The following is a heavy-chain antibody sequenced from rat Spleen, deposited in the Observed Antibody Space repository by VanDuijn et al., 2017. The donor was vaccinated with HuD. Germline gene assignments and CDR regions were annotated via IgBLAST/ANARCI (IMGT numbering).Heavy chain of an antibody. V-gene: IGHV5-20*01. Sequence: EVQLVESGGGLVQPGRSLKLSCAASGFSFSDYYMAWVRQAPTKGLEWVASISYDGGNTYYRDSVKGRFTISRDNAKSSLYLLMDSLRSEDTATYYCAKDGEGYWSPQTFDYWGQGVMVTVSS. CDR2: ISYDGGNT. D-gene: IGHD4-2*01. CDR1: GFSFSDYY. CDR3: AKDGEGYWSPQTFDY. J-gene: IGHJ2*01.